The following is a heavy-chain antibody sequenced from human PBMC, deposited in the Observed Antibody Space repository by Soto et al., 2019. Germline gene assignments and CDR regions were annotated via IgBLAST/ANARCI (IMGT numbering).Heavy chain of an antibody. CDR2: IYYTGSA. CDR1: GGSISSGGYS. V-gene: IGHV4-31*03. D-gene: IGHD3-22*01. Sequence: TLSLTFTVSGGSISSGGYSWSWIRQHPGKGLEWIGYIYYTGSAYYNPSLKSRLTISVDTSNNQFSLKLSSVTVEDTAVYYCAREAYYYDSSGYFSKYFDSWGQGTLVTVS. J-gene: IGHJ4*02. CDR3: AREAYYYDSSGYFSKYFDS.